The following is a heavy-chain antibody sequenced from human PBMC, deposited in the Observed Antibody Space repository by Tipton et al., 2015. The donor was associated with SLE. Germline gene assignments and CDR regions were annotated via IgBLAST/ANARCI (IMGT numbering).Heavy chain of an antibody. CDR1: GGSINVISNY. Sequence: LRLSCGVSGGSINVISNYWGWIRQPPGKGLEWIGNIYYSGSTQYNPSLRSRVTISIDTSNNQFSLTLNSVIAADTAVYYCARGGGCSSTSCYRGHQRYYYHYMDVWGTGTTVTVSS. D-gene: IGHD2-2*01. CDR2: IYYSGST. CDR3: ARGGGCSSTSCYRGHQRYYYHYMDV. V-gene: IGHV4-39*07. J-gene: IGHJ6*03.